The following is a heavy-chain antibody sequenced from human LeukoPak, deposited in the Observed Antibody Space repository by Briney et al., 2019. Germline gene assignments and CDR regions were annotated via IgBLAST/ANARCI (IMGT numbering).Heavy chain of an antibody. CDR1: CDPISGYSNYK. Sequence: SETLSLTCMVSCDPISGYSNYKWTWIRQPPGKGLEWIGYIYYHGSTNYNPSLKSRVTFSVDTSKNQFSLKLTSVTAADTAVYYCVREYSGFDYWGQGTLVTVSS. CDR3: VREYSGFDY. CDR2: IYYHGST. J-gene: IGHJ4*02. D-gene: IGHD6-13*01. V-gene: IGHV4-61*01.